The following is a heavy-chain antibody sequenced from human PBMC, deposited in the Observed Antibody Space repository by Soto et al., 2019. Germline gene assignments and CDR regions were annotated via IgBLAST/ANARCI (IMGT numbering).Heavy chain of an antibody. CDR1: GGSISSYY. J-gene: IGHJ5*02. D-gene: IGHD1-26*01. Sequence: QVQLQESGPGLVKPSETLSLTCTVSGGSISSYYWSWIRQPPGKGLEWIGYIYYSGSTNYNPSLKSRVTISVDTSKNQFSLKLSSVTAADTAVYYCARVGSYLEWFDPWGQGTLDTVSS. V-gene: IGHV4-59*01. CDR3: ARVGSYLEWFDP. CDR2: IYYSGST.